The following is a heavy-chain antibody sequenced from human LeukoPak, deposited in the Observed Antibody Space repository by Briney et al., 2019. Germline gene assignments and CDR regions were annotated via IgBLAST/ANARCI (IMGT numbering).Heavy chain of an antibody. J-gene: IGHJ4*02. CDR2: ISGSGGST. CDR3: AKSDYYDSSGYYYGSDY. V-gene: IGHV3-23*01. Sequence: GGSLRLSCAASGFTFSSYAMSWVRQAPGKGLEWVSGISGSGGSTYYADSVKGRFTISRDNSKNTLYVQMNSLRAEDTAVYYCAKSDYYDSSGYYYGSDYWGQGTLVTVSS. CDR1: GFTFSSYA. D-gene: IGHD3-22*01.